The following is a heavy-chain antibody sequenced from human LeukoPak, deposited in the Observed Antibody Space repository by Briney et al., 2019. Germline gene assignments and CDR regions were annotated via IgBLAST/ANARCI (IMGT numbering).Heavy chain of an antibody. V-gene: IGHV3-30*18. CDR2: ISYDGSNK. D-gene: IGHD3-3*01. CDR1: GLTFSSHW. Sequence: GGSLRLSCAASGLTFSSHWMHWVRQAPGKGLEWVAVISYDGSNKYYADSVKGRFTISRDNSKNTLYLQMNSLRAEDTAVYYCAKDYDFWSAKYYYGMDVWGQGTTVTVSS. J-gene: IGHJ6*02. CDR3: AKDYDFWSAKYYYGMDV.